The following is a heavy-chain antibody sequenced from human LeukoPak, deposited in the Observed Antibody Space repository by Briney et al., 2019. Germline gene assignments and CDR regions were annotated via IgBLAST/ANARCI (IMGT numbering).Heavy chain of an antibody. J-gene: IGHJ3*02. Sequence: PVKVSCKASGGTFSSYAISWVRQAPGQGLEWMGGIIPIFGTANYAQKFQGRVTITADESTSTAYMELSSLRSEDTAVYYCARGHWDIVVVPAALQAFDIWGQGTMVTVSS. D-gene: IGHD2-2*01. CDR2: IIPIFGTA. CDR1: GGTFSSYA. CDR3: ARGHWDIVVVPAALQAFDI. V-gene: IGHV1-69*01.